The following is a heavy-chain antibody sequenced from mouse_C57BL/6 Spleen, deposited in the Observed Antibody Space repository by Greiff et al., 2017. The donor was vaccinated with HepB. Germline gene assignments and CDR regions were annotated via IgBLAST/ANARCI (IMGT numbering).Heavy chain of an antibody. Sequence: DVMLVESGGGLVKPGGSLKLSCAASGFTFSDYGMHWVRQAPEKGLEWVAYISSGSSTIYYADTVKGRFTISRDNAKNTLFLQMTSLRSEDTAMYYCARPGSYPYYFDYWGQGTTLTVSS. CDR2: ISSGSSTI. CDR1: GFTFSDYG. CDR3: ARPGSYPYYFDY. J-gene: IGHJ2*01. V-gene: IGHV5-17*01. D-gene: IGHD1-1*02.